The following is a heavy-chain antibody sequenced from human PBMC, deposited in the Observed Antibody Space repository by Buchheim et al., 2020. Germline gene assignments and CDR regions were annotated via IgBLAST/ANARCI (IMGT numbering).Heavy chain of an antibody. CDR3: ARDLGPRGYYFDY. D-gene: IGHD1-26*01. CDR2: VYYSGTT. Sequence: QVQLQESGLGLVKASETLSLTCIVSGGSISSYYWSWIRQPPGKGLEWIGYVYYSGTTNYNPSLKSRVTLSVDTSKNQFSLKLNSMTAADTAEYYCARDLGPRGYYFDYWGQG. J-gene: IGHJ4*02. V-gene: IGHV4-59*01. CDR1: GGSISSYY.